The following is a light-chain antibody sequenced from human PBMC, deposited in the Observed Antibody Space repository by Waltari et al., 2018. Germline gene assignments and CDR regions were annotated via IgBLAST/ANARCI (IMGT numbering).Light chain of an antibody. CDR1: TGAVTSGYY. V-gene: IGLV7-43*01. J-gene: IGLJ2*01. CDR3: LLYYGGAQLV. Sequence: QPVVPQEHSLTLSPGGPVTLTCASRTGAVTSGYYPKWIEQKPGQAPRALIYSTSNKHSWTPARFSGSLLGGKAALTLSGVQAEDEAEYYCLLYYGGAQLVFGGGTKLTVL. CDR2: STS.